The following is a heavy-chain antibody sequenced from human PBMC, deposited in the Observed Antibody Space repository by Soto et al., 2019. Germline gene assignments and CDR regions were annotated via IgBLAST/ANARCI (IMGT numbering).Heavy chain of an antibody. CDR1: GFSFSSFA. CDR3: AGRVGATNYGMDV. Sequence: QTGGSLRLSCEASGFSFSSFAMNWVRQAPGKGLECVSTIYSGGSTYYADSVKGRFTISRDNSKNTLYLQMNNLRAEDTAVYYCAGRVGATNYGMDVWGQGTTVTVSS. CDR2: IYSGGST. J-gene: IGHJ6*02. V-gene: IGHV3-23*05. D-gene: IGHD1-26*01.